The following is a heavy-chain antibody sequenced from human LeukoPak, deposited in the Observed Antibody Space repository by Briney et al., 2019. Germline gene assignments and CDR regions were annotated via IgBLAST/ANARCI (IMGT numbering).Heavy chain of an antibody. CDR2: ISESGGYT. CDR3: ATEDSSDYYSFDY. D-gene: IGHD3-22*01. Sequence: PGGSLRLSCAGSGFTFSSYAMSWVRQAPRKGLEWVSAISESGGYTKYADPVKGRFTISRDNSKNTLYLQMNSLKAEDTAAYYCATEDSSDYYSFDYWGQGTLVTVSS. V-gene: IGHV3-23*01. J-gene: IGHJ4*02. CDR1: GFTFSSYA.